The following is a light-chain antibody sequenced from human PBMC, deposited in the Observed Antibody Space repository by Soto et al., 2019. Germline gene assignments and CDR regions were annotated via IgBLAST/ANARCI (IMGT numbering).Light chain of an antibody. CDR2: WAS. Sequence: DVVMTQSPDSLAVSLGERATINCKSSQSVLYSSNNKNYLAWYQQKPGQPPKLLIYWASTRESGVPDRFGGSGSGTDFTLTITSLQAEDGAVYYCQQYYSTPGTFGQGTKVEIK. CDR1: QSVLYSSNNKNY. CDR3: QQYYSTPGT. V-gene: IGKV4-1*01. J-gene: IGKJ1*01.